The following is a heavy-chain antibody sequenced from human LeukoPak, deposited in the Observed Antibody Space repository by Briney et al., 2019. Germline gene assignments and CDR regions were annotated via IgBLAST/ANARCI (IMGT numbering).Heavy chain of an antibody. J-gene: IGHJ4*02. CDR1: GGSISSNNW. D-gene: IGHD3-10*01. V-gene: IGHV4-4*02. CDR2: IYYSGST. Sequence: SGTLSLTCAVSGGSISSNNWWSWVRQPPGKGLEWIGEIYYSGSTNYNPSLKSRVTISVDKSKNQFSLKLNSVTAADTAVYYCATAAPDYYGSGSFPNWGQGTLVTVSS. CDR3: ATAAPDYYGSGSFPN.